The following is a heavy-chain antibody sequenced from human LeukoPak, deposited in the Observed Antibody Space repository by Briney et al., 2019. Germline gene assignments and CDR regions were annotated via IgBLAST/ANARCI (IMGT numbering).Heavy chain of an antibody. V-gene: IGHV1-46*01. CDR3: ARDRYVVNNWFDP. J-gene: IGHJ5*02. CDR2: INPSGGST. CDR1: GYTFTSYH. D-gene: IGHD3-9*01. Sequence: ASVKVSCKASGYTFTSYHMHWVRQAPGQGLEWMGIINPSGGSTNYAQKFQGRVSMTRDMSTSTVYMELSSLRSEDTAVYYCARDRYVVNNWFDPWGQGTLVTVFS.